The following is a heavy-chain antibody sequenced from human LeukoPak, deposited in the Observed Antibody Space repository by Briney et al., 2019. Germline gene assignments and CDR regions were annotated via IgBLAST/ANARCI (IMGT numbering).Heavy chain of an antibody. J-gene: IGHJ4*02. CDR1: GGSISSYY. V-gene: IGHV4-59*08. CDR3: ARQRLYEILTGFYYFDY. Sequence: SETLSLTCTVSGGSISSYYWSWIRQPPGKGLERIGYIHNSGSTNYSPSLKSRVTISIDTPKNQFSLKLSSVTATDPAVYYCARQRLYEILTGFYYFDYWGQGMLVTVSS. D-gene: IGHD3-9*01. CDR2: IHNSGST.